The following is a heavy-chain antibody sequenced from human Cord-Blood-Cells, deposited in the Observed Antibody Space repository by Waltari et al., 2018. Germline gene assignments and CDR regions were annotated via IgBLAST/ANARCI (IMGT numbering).Heavy chain of an antibody. V-gene: IGHV3-7*01. CDR2: IKQDGSEK. J-gene: IGHJ4*02. CDR1: GFTFSSYW. Sequence: EVQLVESGGGLVQPGGSLRLSCAASGFTFSSYWMSWVRQAPGKGLEWVANIKQDGSEKYYVDSVKGRFTISRDNAKNSLYLQMNSLRAEDTTVYYCVVTDYYDFDYWGQGTLVTVSS. CDR3: VVTDYYDFDY. D-gene: IGHD3-3*01.